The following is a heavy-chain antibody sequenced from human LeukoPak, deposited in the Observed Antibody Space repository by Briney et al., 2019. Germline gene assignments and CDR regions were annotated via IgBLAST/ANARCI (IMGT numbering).Heavy chain of an antibody. J-gene: IGHJ4*02. V-gene: IGHV4-39*07. CDR3: ARFSTGGGWTAQLDY. Sequence: SETPSLTCTVSGDSLSSGLYYWGWIRQPPGKGLTWIGSVYYSGSTNYNPSLKSRVTISIDTSKKQFSLKVNSVTAADTAIYYCARFSTGGGWTAQLDYWGQGTLVTVSS. D-gene: IGHD6-19*01. CDR1: GDSLSSGLYY. CDR2: VYYSGST.